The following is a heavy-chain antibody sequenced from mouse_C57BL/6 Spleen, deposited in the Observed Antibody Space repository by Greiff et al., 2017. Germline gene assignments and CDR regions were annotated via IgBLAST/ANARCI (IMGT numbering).Heavy chain of an antibody. V-gene: IGHV1-64*01. CDR2: IHPNSGST. CDR1: GYTFPSYW. Sequence: QVQLQQSGAELVTPGASVKLSCKASGYTFPSYWVHWVKQRPGQGLEWIGMIHPNSGSTNYNEKFKSKATLTVDKSSSTAYMQLSSLTSEDSAVYYCARSLATTAFAYWGQGTLVTVSA. D-gene: IGHD1-1*01. CDR3: ARSLATTAFAY. J-gene: IGHJ3*01.